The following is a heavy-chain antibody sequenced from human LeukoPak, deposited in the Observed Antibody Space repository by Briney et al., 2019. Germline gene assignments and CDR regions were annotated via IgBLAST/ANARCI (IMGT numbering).Heavy chain of an antibody. D-gene: IGHD5-24*01. V-gene: IGHV4-38-2*02. CDR3: ARDGGWLQLPRLDY. J-gene: IGHJ4*02. Sequence: SETLSLTCTVSGYSISNGYYWGWIRQPPGKGLEWIGSISHRGSTYYNPSLKSRVTISVDTSKNQFSLKLSSVTAADTAVYYCARDGGWLQLPRLDYWGQRTLVTVSS. CDR1: GYSISNGYY. CDR2: ISHRGST.